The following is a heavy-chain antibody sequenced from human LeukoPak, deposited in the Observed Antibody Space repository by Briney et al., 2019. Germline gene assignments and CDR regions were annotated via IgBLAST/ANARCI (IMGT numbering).Heavy chain of an antibody. Sequence: SETLSLTCAVYGGSFSGYYWSWIRQPPGKGLEWIGEINHSGSTNYNPSLKSRVTISVDTSKNQFSLKLSSVTAADTAVYYCARHVGGYTGYFDYWGQGTLVTVSS. J-gene: IGHJ4*02. V-gene: IGHV4-34*01. CDR2: INHSGST. D-gene: IGHD3-10*02. CDR1: GGSFSGYY. CDR3: ARHVGGYTGYFDY.